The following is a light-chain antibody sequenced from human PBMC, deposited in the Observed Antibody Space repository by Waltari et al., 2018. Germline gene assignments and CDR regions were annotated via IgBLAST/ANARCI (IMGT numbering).Light chain of an antibody. CDR3: CSYATYSPVL. CDR1: SSGVGHNYF. Sequence: QSALTQPASVSGSPGQSITISCTGTSSGVGHNYFVSWYQHHPGKAPKLIIYEGSKRPSGISNRFSSFRAGNMASLTSSGLQAEDEADYYCCSYATYSPVLLGGGTKLTVL. CDR2: EGS. V-gene: IGLV2-23*01. J-gene: IGLJ2*01.